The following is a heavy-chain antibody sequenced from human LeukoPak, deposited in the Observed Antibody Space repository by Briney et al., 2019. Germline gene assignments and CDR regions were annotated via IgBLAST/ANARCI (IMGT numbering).Heavy chain of an antibody. CDR2: IYYSGST. J-gene: IGHJ6*03. D-gene: IGHD1-26*01. Sequence: PSETLSLTCTVSGGSISSYYWSWIRQPPGKGLEWIGYIYYSGSTNYNPFLKSRVTISVDTSKNQFSLKLSSVTAADTAVYYCARVGARTPYYYYMDVWGKGTTVTVSS. CDR3: ARVGARTPYYYYMDV. V-gene: IGHV4-59*01. CDR1: GGSISSYY.